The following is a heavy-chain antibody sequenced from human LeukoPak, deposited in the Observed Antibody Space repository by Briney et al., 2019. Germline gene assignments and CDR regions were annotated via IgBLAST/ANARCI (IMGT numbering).Heavy chain of an antibody. J-gene: IGHJ6*03. D-gene: IGHD3-9*01. CDR2: VYTSGIT. Sequence: SETLSLTCTVSGGFINSYYRSWIRQPAGKGLEWIGRVYTSGITNYNPSLKSRITMSVDTSKNQFSLKLTSVTAADTAVYYCARHNGFDRGYYYYMDVWGKGTTVTVSS. V-gene: IGHV4-4*07. CDR3: ARHNGFDRGYYYYMDV. CDR1: GGFINSYY.